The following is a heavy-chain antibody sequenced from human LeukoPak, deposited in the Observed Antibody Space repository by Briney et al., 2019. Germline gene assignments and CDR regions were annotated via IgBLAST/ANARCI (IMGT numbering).Heavy chain of an antibody. J-gene: IGHJ4*02. CDR3: AKGYGYGSDY. CDR1: GFTFSSYG. D-gene: IGHD5-18*01. V-gene: IGHV3-30*02. CDR2: IRYDGSNK. Sequence: GGSLRLSCAASGFTFSSYGMHWVRQAPGKGLEWVAFIRYDGSNKDYADSVKGRFTTSRDNSKNTLYLQMNSLRAEDTAVYYCAKGYGYGSDYWGQGTLVTVSS.